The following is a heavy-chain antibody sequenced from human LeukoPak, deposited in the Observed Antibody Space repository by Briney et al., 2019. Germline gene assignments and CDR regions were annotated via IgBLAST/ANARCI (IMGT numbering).Heavy chain of an antibody. J-gene: IGHJ4*02. CDR2: ISYDGSNK. D-gene: IGHD3-22*01. CDR1: GFTFSSYA. Sequence: GGSLRLSCAASGFTFSSYAMHWVRQAPGKGLEWVAVISYDGSNKYYADSVKGRFTISRDNSKNTLYLQMNSLRAEDTAVYYCARVAYYDSSGYPDYWGQGTLVTVSS. V-gene: IGHV3-30*04. CDR3: ARVAYYDSSGYPDY.